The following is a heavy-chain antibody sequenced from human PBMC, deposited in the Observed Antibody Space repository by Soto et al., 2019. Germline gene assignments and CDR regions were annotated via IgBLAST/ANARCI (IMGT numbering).Heavy chain of an antibody. CDR1: GDSISSDYYH. V-gene: IGHV4-30-4*08. CDR3: AREDDGGDSLAV. Sequence: QVQLQQSGPGLVKPSQTLSLTCTVSGDSISSDYYHWTWIRQSPGKGLEWIGYIHHSGSILYNPSLKSRVTISVDTSKNQFSLQLTSVTAADTAVYFCAREDDGGDSLAVWGQGTTVTVSS. D-gene: IGHD2-21*02. J-gene: IGHJ6*02. CDR2: IHHSGSI.